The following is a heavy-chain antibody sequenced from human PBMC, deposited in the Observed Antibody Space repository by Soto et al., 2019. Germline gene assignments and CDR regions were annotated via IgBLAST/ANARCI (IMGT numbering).Heavy chain of an antibody. Sequence: PSETLSLTCTFSGVSISSGGYYCSWIRQHPWKGLEWIGYIYYSGSTYYNPSLKSRVTISVDTSKNQFSLKLSSVTAAATAVYYYARDSPSMVRGVIIGNGMQVWGQGTTVNVSS. J-gene: IGHJ6*01. D-gene: IGHD3-10*01. CDR2: IYYSGST. CDR1: GVSISSGGYY. V-gene: IGHV4-31*03. CDR3: ARDSPSMVRGVIIGNGMQV.